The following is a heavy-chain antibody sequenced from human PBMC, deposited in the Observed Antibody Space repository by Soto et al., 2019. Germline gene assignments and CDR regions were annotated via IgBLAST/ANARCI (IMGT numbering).Heavy chain of an antibody. Sequence: QVQLQQWGAGLLKPSETLSLTCAIYGGSFSGYYWSWIRQSPGKGLVWIGEITHSGGTNYNPSLKSRVTISINTSRNWFSLRLSSLTAADTAVYYCARVLMLRGTIVPEGYSYHMDLWGKGTMVTVSS. CDR2: ITHSGGT. D-gene: IGHD3-10*01. V-gene: IGHV4-34*02. CDR1: GGSFSGYY. CDR3: ARVLMLRGTIVPEGYSYHMDL. J-gene: IGHJ6*03.